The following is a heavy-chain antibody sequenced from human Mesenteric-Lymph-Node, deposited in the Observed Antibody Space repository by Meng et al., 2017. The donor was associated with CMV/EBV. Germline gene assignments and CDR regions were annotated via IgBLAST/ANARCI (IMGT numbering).Heavy chain of an antibody. CDR3: ARGRGCSSTSCSGGWFDP. Sequence: GGSLRLSCAASGFTFRNYGMHWVRQAPGKGLEWVAFIPSEGSNEYYADSVKGRFTISRDNSKDTLYLHVNSLRTEDTAVYYCARGRGCSSTSCSGGWFDPWGQGTLVTVSS. D-gene: IGHD2-2*01. CDR2: IPSEGSNE. J-gene: IGHJ5*02. CDR1: GFTFRNYG. V-gene: IGHV3-30*02.